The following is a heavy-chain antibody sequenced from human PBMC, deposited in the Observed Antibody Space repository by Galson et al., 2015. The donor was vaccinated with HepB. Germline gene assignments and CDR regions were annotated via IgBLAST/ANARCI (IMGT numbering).Heavy chain of an antibody. D-gene: IGHD3-10*01. V-gene: IGHV5-51*01. CDR2: IYPGDSDT. CDR1: GYSFTSYW. J-gene: IGHJ3*02. CDR3: ARRPMVQGVIGAFDI. Sequence: SGAEVKKPGESLKISCKGSGYSFTSYWIGWVRQMPGKGLEWMGIIYPGDSDTRYSPSFQGQVTISADKSISTAYLQWSSLKASDTAMYYCARRPMVQGVIGAFDIWGQGTMVTVSS.